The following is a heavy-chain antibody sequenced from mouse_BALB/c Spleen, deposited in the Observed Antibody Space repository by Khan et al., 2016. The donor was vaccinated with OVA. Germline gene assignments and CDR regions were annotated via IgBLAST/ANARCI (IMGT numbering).Heavy chain of an antibody. J-gene: IGHJ3*01. Sequence: VQLQQPGPELLKPGASVKMSCKASGYTFTSYVMHWVKQKPGQGLEWIGYIYPFNDDSKYSEKFKGKATLTSDTSSNTAYMELSSRTSENSSIYYCATHDSTYTWFAYWGQGTLVTVSA. CDR1: GYTFTSYV. CDR2: IYPFNDDS. CDR3: ATHDSTYTWFAY. V-gene: IGHV1S136*01. D-gene: IGHD1-1*01.